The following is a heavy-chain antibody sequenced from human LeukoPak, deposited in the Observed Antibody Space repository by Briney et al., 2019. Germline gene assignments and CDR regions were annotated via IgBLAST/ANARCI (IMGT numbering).Heavy chain of an antibody. D-gene: IGHD2-2*01. CDR2: MNPNSGNT. CDR1: GYTFTSYD. J-gene: IGHJ5*02. Sequence: GASVKVSCKASGYTFTSYDINWVRQATGQGLEWMGWMNPNSGNTGYAQKFQGRVTMTRNTSISTAYMELSSLRSEDTAVYYCATELGYCSSTSCQENWFDPWGQGTLVTVSS. V-gene: IGHV1-8*01. CDR3: ATELGYCSSTSCQENWFDP.